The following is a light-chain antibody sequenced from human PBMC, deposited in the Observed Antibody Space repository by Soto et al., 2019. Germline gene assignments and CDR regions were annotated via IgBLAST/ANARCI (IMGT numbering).Light chain of an antibody. J-gene: IGKJ4*01. CDR3: QQRYSTPFT. CDR2: DAS. CDR1: QSISNY. V-gene: IGKV1-39*01. Sequence: DIQMTQSPSSLSASIGDRVTITCRASQSISNYLNWYQQKPGKAPKFLIYDASNLQSGVPSRFSGSGSGTGFTLTITSLQPEDFAIYYCQQRYSTPFTFGGGTRVEIK.